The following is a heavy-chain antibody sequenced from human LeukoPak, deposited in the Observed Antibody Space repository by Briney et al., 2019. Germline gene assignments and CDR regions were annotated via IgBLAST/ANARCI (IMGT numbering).Heavy chain of an antibody. CDR1: GFTFSNYA. D-gene: IGHD2-21*01. CDR2: FSESGGNT. V-gene: IGHV3-23*01. J-gene: IGHJ4*02. CDR3: ARTVTVLAMRWFFDY. Sequence: GGSLRLSCAASGFTFSNYALSWVRQAPGKGLEWVSTFSESGGNTYYADSVKGRFTISRDNSKNTLYLQMNSLRAEDTAVYYCARTVTVLAMRWFFDYWGQGTLVTVSS.